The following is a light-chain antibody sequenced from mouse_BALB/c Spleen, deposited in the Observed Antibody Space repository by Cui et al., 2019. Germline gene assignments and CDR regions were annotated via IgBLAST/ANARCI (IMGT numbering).Light chain of an antibody. J-gene: IGKJ1*01. CDR3: WQGTHFPQT. Sequence: DVVMTQTPLTLSVTIGQPASISCKSSQSLLDSDGKTYVKWVLQRAGQSPKRLIYLVSKLDSGVPDRFSGSGSGTDFTMKISRVEAEDLGGYYCWQGTHFPQTFGGGTKLEIK. CDR2: LVS. CDR1: QSLLDSDGKTY. V-gene: IGKV1-135*01.